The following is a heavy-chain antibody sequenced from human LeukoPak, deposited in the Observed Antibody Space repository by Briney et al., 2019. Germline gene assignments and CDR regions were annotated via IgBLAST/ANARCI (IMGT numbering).Heavy chain of an antibody. V-gene: IGHV4-61*02. D-gene: IGHD3-3*01. CDR3: ARRITIFGVVIPDAFDI. CDR2: IYTSGST. J-gene: IGHJ3*02. Sequence: PSETLSLTCTVSGGSISSGSYYWRWIRQPAGKGLEWIGRIYTSGSTNYNPSLKSRVTISVDTSKNQFSLKLSSVTAADTAVYYCARRITIFGVVIPDAFDIWGQGTMVTVSS. CDR1: GGSISSGSYY.